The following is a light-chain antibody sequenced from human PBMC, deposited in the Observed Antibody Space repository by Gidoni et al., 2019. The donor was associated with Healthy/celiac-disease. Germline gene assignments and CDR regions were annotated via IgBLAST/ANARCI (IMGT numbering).Light chain of an antibody. Sequence: EIVMTQSPATLSVSPGERATLSCRASPSVSSNLAWYQQKPGQAPRLPIYGASTRATGIPARFSGSGSGTEFTLTISSLQSEDFAVYYCQQYNNWPPRTFGQGTKVEIK. CDR2: GAS. CDR3: QQYNNWPPRT. CDR1: PSVSSN. V-gene: IGKV3D-15*01. J-gene: IGKJ1*01.